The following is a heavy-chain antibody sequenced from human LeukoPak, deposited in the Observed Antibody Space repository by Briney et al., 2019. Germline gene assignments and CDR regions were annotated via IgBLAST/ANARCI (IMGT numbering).Heavy chain of an antibody. D-gene: IGHD2/OR15-2a*01. Sequence: ASVKVSCKASGSTFSSYAISWVRQAPGQGLEWMGGIIPIFGTASYAQKFQGRVTMTRDMSTSTVYMELSSLRSEDTAVYYCARGPGGLLSDYFDYWGQGTLVTVSS. CDR1: GSTFSSYA. V-gene: IGHV1-69*05. J-gene: IGHJ4*02. CDR3: ARGPGGLLSDYFDY. CDR2: IIPIFGTA.